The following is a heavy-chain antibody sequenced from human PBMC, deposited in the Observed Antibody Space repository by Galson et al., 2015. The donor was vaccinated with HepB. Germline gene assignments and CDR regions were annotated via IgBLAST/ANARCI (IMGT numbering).Heavy chain of an antibody. V-gene: IGHV1-69*04. Sequence: SVKVSCKASGGTFSSYAISWVRQAPGQGLEWMGRIIPILGIANYAQKFQGRVTITADKSTSTAYRELSSLRSEDTAVYYCANTYYDIYDPWGQGTLVTVSS. J-gene: IGHJ5*02. D-gene: IGHD3-9*01. CDR1: GGTFSSYA. CDR2: IIPILGIA. CDR3: ANTYYDIYDP.